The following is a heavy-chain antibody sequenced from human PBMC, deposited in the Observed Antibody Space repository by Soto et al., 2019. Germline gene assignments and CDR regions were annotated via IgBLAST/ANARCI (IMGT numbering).Heavy chain of an antibody. D-gene: IGHD2-15*01. CDR2: IYYSGST. CDR1: GGSISSSSYY. V-gene: IGHV4-39*01. J-gene: IGHJ4*02. CDR3: ANAFRLGYCSGGSCYAKPGGVYY. Sequence: TSETLTLTCTVSGGSISSSSYYWGWIRQPPGKGLEWIGSIYYSGSTYYNPSLKSRVTISVDTSKNQFSLKLSSVTAADTAVYYCANAFRLGYCSGGSCYAKPGGVYYWGQGTLVTVSS.